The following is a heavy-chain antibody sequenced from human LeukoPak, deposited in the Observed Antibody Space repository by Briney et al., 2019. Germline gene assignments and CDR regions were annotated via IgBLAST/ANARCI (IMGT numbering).Heavy chain of an antibody. D-gene: IGHD2-21*02. J-gene: IGHJ6*03. V-gene: IGHV1-46*01. CDR1: GYTFTNYY. CDR2: INPSGGST. CDR3: ARSPLPGGDHELAEYYYYYYMDV. Sequence: ASVKVSCKASGYTFTNYYMHWVRQAPGQGLEWMGIINPSGGSTSYAQKFQGRVTMTRDMSTSTVYMELSSLRSDDTAVYYCARSPLPGGDHELAEYYYYYYMDVWGKGTTVTISS.